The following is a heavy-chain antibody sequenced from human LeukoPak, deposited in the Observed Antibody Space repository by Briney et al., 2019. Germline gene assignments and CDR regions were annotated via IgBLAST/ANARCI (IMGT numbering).Heavy chain of an antibody. J-gene: IGHJ4*02. D-gene: IGHD2-2*02. CDR3: ARDRYCSSSSCFTVH. V-gene: IGHV3-53*01. CDR1: GFTLSSNY. CDR2: IYSGGST. Sequence: PGGSLRLSCAASGFTLSSNYMSWVRQAPGKGLEWVSVIYSGGSTYYADSVKGRFTISRDNSTNTLYLQMNSRGAEDTSVYYCARDRYCSSSSCFTVHWGQGTLVTVSS.